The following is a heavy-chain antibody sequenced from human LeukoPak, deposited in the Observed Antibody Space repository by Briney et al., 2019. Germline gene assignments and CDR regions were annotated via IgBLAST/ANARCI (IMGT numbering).Heavy chain of an antibody. V-gene: IGHV4-34*01. J-gene: IGHJ4*02. CDR2: ISHIGVT. CDR1: GESFSGYY. CDR3: ARADSMIRGVLDY. Sequence: PSETLSLTCAVYGESFSGYYWSWIRQPPGKGLEWIGEISHIGVTNYNPSLKSRVTISIDTSKNQFSLKLSSVAAADTAVYYCARADSMIRGVLDYWGQGTLVTVSS. D-gene: IGHD3-10*01.